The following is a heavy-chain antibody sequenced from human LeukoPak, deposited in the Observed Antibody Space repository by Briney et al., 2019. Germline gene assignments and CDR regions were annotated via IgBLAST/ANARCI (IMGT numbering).Heavy chain of an antibody. J-gene: IGHJ4*02. CDR3: ARLNRISGFFDY. D-gene: IGHD6-25*01. CDR1: GGSISSSSYY. CDR2: IYSSGST. Sequence: SETLSLTCTVSGGSISSSSYYWGWIRQPPGKGLEWIGSIYSSGSTYYNPYLKSPVTISVDTSKNRFSLKLTSVNAADTAVYYCARLNRISGFFDYWGQGTLVTVSS. V-gene: IGHV4-39*01.